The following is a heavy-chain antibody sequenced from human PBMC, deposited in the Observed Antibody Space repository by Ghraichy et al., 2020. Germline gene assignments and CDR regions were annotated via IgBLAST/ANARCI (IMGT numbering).Heavy chain of an antibody. CDR3: ARDFGNYDSGTYYNDF. J-gene: IGHJ4*02. Sequence: GSLNISCAASGFTFSNYWMHWVRQAPGKGLVWVSRINSDGSSPNYADSVRGRFTISRDNAKNTLFLQMNSLRVEDTAVYYCARDFGNYDSGTYYNDFWGQGTLVTVSS. CDR1: GFTFSNYW. D-gene: IGHD3-10*01. CDR2: INSDGSSP. V-gene: IGHV3-74*01.